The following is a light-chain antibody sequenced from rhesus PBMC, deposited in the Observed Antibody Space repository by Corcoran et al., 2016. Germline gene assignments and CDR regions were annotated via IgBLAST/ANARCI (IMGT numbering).Light chain of an antibody. J-gene: IGKJ1*01. CDR1: ENVNNY. CDR3: RHGYGTPPWT. V-gene: IGKV1-74*01. CDR2: KAS. Sequence: DIQMTQSPSSLSASVGDRVTITCRASENVNNYLNWYQQQPGKAPKSLIYKASTLQSGVPSRFSGSGAGTDYTFTISSRQPEDVATYYWRHGYGTPPWTFGQVTKVEIK.